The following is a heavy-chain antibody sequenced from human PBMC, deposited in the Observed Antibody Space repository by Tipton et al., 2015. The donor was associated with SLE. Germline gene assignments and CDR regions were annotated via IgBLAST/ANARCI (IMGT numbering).Heavy chain of an antibody. J-gene: IGHJ6*04. CDR3: ASVLGDV. Sequence: RSLSCTVSGGSTSSSIYYWGWIRQPPGKGLEWVGSIYYSGSTYYNPSLKSRVTISVDTSKSQISLKLSSVTAADTAVYYCASVLGDVWGKGATVSVSS. CDR2: IYYSGST. V-gene: IGHV4-39*07. CDR1: GGSTSSSIYY.